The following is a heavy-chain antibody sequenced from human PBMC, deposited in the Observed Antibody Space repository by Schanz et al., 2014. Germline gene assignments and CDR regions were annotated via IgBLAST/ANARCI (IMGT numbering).Heavy chain of an antibody. V-gene: IGHV3-21*01. J-gene: IGHJ4*02. D-gene: IGHD5-18*01. Sequence: VQLVESGGGVVQPGRSLRLSCAASGFTFSNYGMHWVRQAPGKGLEWVSCITGGSTTYTYYADSVRGRFTISRDNAKSSVYLQMNSLRAEDTAVYYCARDGYRNGRPFDHWGQGTRVTVSA. CDR1: GFTFSNYG. CDR2: ITGGSTTYT. CDR3: ARDGYRNGRPFDH.